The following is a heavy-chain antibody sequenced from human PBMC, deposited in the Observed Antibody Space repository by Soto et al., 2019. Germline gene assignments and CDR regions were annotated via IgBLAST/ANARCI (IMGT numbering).Heavy chain of an antibody. Sequence: SLRLSCAASGFTFSSYSMNWVRQAPGKGLEWVSSISSSSSYIYYADSVKGRFTISRDNAKNSLYLQMNSLRAEDTAVYYCARGEAYCGGDCPLYYYGMDVWGQGTTVTVSS. D-gene: IGHD2-21*02. CDR1: GFTFSSYS. J-gene: IGHJ6*02. CDR3: ARGEAYCGGDCPLYYYGMDV. V-gene: IGHV3-21*01. CDR2: ISSSSSYI.